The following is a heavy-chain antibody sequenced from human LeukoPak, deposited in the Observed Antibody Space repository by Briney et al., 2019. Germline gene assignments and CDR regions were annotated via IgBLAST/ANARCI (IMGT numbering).Heavy chain of an antibody. Sequence: SETLSLTCTVSGGSISSYYWSWIRQPPGKGLEWIAFIYYSGSASYNPSLKSRVTISVDTSKNQFSLRLSSVTAADTAVYYCARHFVTYPHYFDDWGQVTLVTVSS. V-gene: IGHV4-59*08. CDR3: ARHFVTYPHYFDD. CDR1: GGSISSYY. J-gene: IGHJ4*02. D-gene: IGHD2-21*01. CDR2: IYYSGSA.